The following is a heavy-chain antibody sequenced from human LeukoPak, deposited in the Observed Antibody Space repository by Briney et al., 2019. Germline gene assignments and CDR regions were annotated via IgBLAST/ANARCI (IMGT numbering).Heavy chain of an antibody. V-gene: IGHV4-34*01. CDR1: GGSFSGYY. CDR3: ARQQAYYCGSGSPNAFDI. Sequence: SETLSLTCAVYGGSFSGYYWSWIRQPPGKGLEWIGEINHSGSTNYNPSLKSRVTISVDTSKNQFSLKLSSVTAADTAVYYCARQQAYYCGSGSPNAFDIWGQGTMVTVSS. CDR2: INHSGST. J-gene: IGHJ3*02. D-gene: IGHD3-10*01.